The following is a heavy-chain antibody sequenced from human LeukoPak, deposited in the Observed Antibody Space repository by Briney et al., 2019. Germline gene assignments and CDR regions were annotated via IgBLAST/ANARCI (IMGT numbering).Heavy chain of an antibody. V-gene: IGHV4-30-4*01. J-gene: IGHJ4*02. CDR1: GGSISSGDYY. CDR2: IYYSGST. D-gene: IGHD1-26*01. Sequence: SVTLSLTCTVSGGSISSGDYYWSWIRQPPGKGLEWIGYIYYSGSTYYNPSLKSRVTISVDTSKNQFSLKLSSVTAADTAVYYCARVSPPLSGSYADYWGQGTLVTVSS. CDR3: ARVSPPLSGSYADY.